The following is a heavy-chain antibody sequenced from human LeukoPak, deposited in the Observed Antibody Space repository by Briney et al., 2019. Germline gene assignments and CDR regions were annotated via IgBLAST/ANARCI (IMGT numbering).Heavy chain of an antibody. J-gene: IGHJ4*02. D-gene: IGHD3-3*01. Sequence: SETLSLTCTVSGGSISSGDYYWSWIRQPPGKGLEWIGYIYYSGSTYYNPSLKSRVTISVDTSKNQFSLKLSSVTAADTAVYYCASNLFLEWLLSPGGDDYWGQGILVTVSS. CDR3: ASNLFLEWLLSPGGDDY. V-gene: IGHV4-30-4*01. CDR2: IYYSGST. CDR1: GGSISSGDYY.